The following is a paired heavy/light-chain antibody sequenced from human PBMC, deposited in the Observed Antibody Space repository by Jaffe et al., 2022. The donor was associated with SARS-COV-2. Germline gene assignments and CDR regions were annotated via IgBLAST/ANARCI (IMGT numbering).Heavy chain of an antibody. J-gene: IGHJ5*02. V-gene: IGHV5-51*01. D-gene: IGHD2-15*01. CDR3: ARRGSGGASYNYFGP. CDR2: IYPGDSDT. CDR1: GYIFTTSW. Sequence: EVQLVQSGAEVKKPGESLKISCKGSGYIFTTSWIAWVRQMPGKGLEWMGIIYPGDSDTRYSPSFQGQVTFSADKSISTAYLQWSSLKASDTAIYYCARRGSGGASYNYFGPWGQGTLVTVSS.
Light chain of an antibody. Sequence: EIVMTQSPATLSASPGERATLSCRASQSISSNLAWYQQRPGQGPTLLIYGASTRATGIPARFSGSGSGTEFTLTISSLQSEDFAVYYCQQYYNWPSFGPGTKVDIK. CDR3: QQYYNWPS. CDR2: GAS. CDR1: QSISSN. V-gene: IGKV3-15*01. J-gene: IGKJ3*01.